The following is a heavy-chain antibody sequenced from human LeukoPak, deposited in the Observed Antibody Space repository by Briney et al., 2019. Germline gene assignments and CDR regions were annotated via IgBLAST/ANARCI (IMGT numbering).Heavy chain of an antibody. D-gene: IGHD3-22*01. V-gene: IGHV3-21*01. Sequence: GGSLRLSCAASGFTFSSYSMSWVRQAPGKGLEWVSSISSSSSYIYYADSEKGRFTISRDNAKNSLYLQMNSLRAEDTAVYYCARVYSSGYRKYAFDIWGQGTMVTVSS. J-gene: IGHJ3*02. CDR1: GFTFSSYS. CDR3: ARVYSSGYRKYAFDI. CDR2: ISSSSSYI.